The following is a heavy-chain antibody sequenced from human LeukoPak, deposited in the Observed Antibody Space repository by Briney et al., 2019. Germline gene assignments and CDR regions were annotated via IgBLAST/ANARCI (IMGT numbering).Heavy chain of an antibody. D-gene: IGHD5-18*01. CDR2: ISSSGSII. V-gene: IGHV3-48*04. CDR1: GFTFSTYS. CDR3: ARGDTAMVDYYYYMDV. J-gene: IGHJ6*03. Sequence: GGSLRLSCAASGFTFSTYSMNWVRQAPGKGLEGVSYISSSGSIIYYADSVKGRFTISRDNAKNSLYLQMNSLRAEDMAVYYCARGDTAMVDYYYYMDVWGKGTTVTISS.